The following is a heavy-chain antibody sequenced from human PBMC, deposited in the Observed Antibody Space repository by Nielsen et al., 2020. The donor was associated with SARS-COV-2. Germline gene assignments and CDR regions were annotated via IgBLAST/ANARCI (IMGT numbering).Heavy chain of an antibody. CDR1: GFTFRNYG. V-gene: IGHV3-30*18. CDR3: AKDVWSGAHQIGPDY. J-gene: IGHJ4*02. Sequence: GESLKISCAASGFTFRNYGMHWVRQVAGKGLEWVAIVSRDGSDTFYVDSVKGRFTISRDNSKNTVYLQMNSLRPEDTAVYHCAKDVWSGAHQIGPDYWGQGTLVTVSS. CDR2: VSRDGSDT. D-gene: IGHD3-3*01.